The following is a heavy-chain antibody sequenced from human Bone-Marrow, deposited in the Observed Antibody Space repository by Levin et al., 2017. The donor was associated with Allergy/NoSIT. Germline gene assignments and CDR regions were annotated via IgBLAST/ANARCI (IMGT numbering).Heavy chain of an antibody. CDR3: AHRRPWEGAFDV. CDR2: IFWDEDQ. J-gene: IGHJ3*01. Sequence: SLTTSGVGVGWVRPPPGKALESLSVIFWDEDQRLSPSLKSRLTITRDTSKNQVVLMMTNVDPADTATYYCAHRRPWEGAFDVWGQGTMVIVSS. D-gene: IGHD1-26*01. CDR1: SLTTSGVG. V-gene: IGHV2-5*02.